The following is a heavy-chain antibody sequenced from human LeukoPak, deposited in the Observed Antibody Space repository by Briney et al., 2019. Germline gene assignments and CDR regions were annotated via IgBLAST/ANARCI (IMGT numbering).Heavy chain of an antibody. J-gene: IGHJ5*02. V-gene: IGHV1-69*13. D-gene: IGHD2-2*01. CDR1: GATFSSFA. CDR3: ARDVRHRYCSSASCYRGWFDP. Sequence: ASVKVSCKASGATFSSFAISWVRQAPGQGLQWMGGIIPIFGTPNYAQKFQGRVTITADESTRTAYMELSSLRSEDTAVYYCARDVRHRYCSSASCYRGWFDPWGQGTWSPSPQ. CDR2: IIPIFGTP.